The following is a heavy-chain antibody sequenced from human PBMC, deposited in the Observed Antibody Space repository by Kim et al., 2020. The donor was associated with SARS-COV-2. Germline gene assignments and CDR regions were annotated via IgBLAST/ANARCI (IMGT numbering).Heavy chain of an antibody. J-gene: IGHJ6*02. D-gene: IGHD2-15*01. V-gene: IGHV4-34*01. CDR3: ARGVVVVAASYYYYGMDV. Sequence: LQRRVTISVDTSKNQFSLKLGSVTAADTAVYYCARGVVVVAASYYYYGMDVWGQGTTVTVSS.